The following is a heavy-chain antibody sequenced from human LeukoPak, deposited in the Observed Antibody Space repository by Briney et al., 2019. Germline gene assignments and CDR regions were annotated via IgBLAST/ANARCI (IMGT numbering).Heavy chain of an antibody. CDR2: ISAYNGNT. D-gene: IGHD2-2*01. CDR3: ARDRNRYAPREDAFDI. CDR1: GYTFTSYG. Sequence: GASVKVSCKASGYTFTSYGISWVRQAPGQGLEWMGWISAYNGNTNYAQKLQGRVTMTTDTSTSTAYMELRSLRSDDTAVYYCARDRNRYAPREDAFDIWGQGTMVTVSS. V-gene: IGHV1-18*01. J-gene: IGHJ3*02.